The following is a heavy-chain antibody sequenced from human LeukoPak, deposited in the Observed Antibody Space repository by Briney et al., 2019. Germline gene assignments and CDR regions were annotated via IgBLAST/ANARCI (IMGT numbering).Heavy chain of an antibody. V-gene: IGHV5-51*01. D-gene: IGHD1-26*01. CDR3: ARPHTLDRTTKFYFDY. CDR1: GYTFTTSW. Sequence: GESLKISCQVSGYTFTTSWIGWVRQMPGKGLEWMGIFFPGDSDTKYSPSLQGQVTISADKSIDTTYLQWSSLKASDTAMYYCARPHTLDRTTKFYFDYWGQGTLVTVSS. CDR2: FFPGDSDT. J-gene: IGHJ4*02.